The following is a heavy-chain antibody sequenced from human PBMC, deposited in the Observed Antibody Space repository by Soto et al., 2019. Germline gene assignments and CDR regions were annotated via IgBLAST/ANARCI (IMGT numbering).Heavy chain of an antibody. CDR3: ARDVYGDYFYVDWFDP. CDR2: IKQDGSEK. Sequence: EVQLVESGGGLVQPGGSLRLSCAASGFTFSSYWMSWVRQAPGKGLECVANIKQDGSEKYYVDSVKGRFTISRDNAKNSLYLQMNSLRDEDTAVYYCARDVYGDYFYVDWFDPWGQGPLVTASS. V-gene: IGHV3-7*01. CDR1: GFTFSSYW. D-gene: IGHD4-17*01. J-gene: IGHJ5*02.